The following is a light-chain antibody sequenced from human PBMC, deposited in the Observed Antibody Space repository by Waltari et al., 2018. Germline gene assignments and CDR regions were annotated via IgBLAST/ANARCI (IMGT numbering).Light chain of an antibody. V-gene: IGKV1-5*03. Sequence: DIQMTQSPSTLSASVGDSVTITCRASQSVRSWLTWYQHKPGKAPNLLIYQASLLESGVPSRFSGSGSGTQFTLTITSLQPDDFATYYCQQYSQSPWTFGQGTKVEIK. CDR2: QAS. CDR3: QQYSQSPWT. J-gene: IGKJ1*01. CDR1: QSVRSW.